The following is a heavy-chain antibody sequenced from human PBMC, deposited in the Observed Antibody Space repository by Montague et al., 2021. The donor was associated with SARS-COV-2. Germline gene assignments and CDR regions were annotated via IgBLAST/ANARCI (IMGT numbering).Heavy chain of an antibody. CDR3: ARATMIVVVIGAFDI. CDR2: IYYSGST. CDR1: GGSISSGGYY. J-gene: IGHJ3*02. D-gene: IGHD3-22*01. Sequence: TLSLTCTVSGGSISSGGYYWSWIRQHPGKGLEWIGYIYYSGSTYYNPSLKSRVTISVDTSKNQFSLKLSSVTAADTAVYYCARATMIVVVIGAFDIWGQGTRVAGSS. V-gene: IGHV4-31*03.